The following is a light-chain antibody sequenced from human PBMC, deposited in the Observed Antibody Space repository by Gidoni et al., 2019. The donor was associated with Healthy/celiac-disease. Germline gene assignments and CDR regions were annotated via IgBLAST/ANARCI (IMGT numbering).Light chain of an antibody. J-gene: IGKJ4*01. CDR3: MQGTHWPPT. CDR1: QSLVYSDGNTY. CDR2: KVS. V-gene: IGKV2-30*01. Sequence: DVVMTQSPLSLHVTRGQPASISCRSSQSLVYSDGNTYLNGFQQRPGQSPRRLIYKVSNRDSGVPDRFSGSGSGTDCTLKISRVEAEDVGGYYCMQGTHWPPTFXGXTKVEIK.